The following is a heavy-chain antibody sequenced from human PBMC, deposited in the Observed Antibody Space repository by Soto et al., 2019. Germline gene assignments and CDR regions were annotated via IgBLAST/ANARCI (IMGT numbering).Heavy chain of an antibody. CDR1: GGSFSGYY. Sequence: SETLSLTCAFYGGSFSGYYWSWIRQPPGKGLEWIGEINHSGSTNYNPSLKSRVTISVDTSKNQFSLKLSSVTAADTAVYYCARDRIEARGWFDPWGQGTMVTVSS. J-gene: IGHJ5*02. CDR3: ARDRIEARGWFDP. CDR2: INHSGST. D-gene: IGHD6-13*01. V-gene: IGHV4-34*01.